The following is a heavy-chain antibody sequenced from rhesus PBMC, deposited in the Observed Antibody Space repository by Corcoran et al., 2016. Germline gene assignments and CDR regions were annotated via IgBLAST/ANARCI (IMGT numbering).Heavy chain of an antibody. CDR1: GGSISDSYY. V-gene: IGHV4S7*01. J-gene: IGHJ4*01. CDR3: ARDGGLDWGIFDY. Sequence: QVQLQESGPGLVKPSETLSLTCAVSGGSISDSYYWNWNLQPPGKGLAWIWKIYGSRGRTSYTPSLKSRVTISKDPTKNQFSLRLSSVTAADTAVYYCARDGGLDWGIFDYWGQGVLVTVSS. CDR2: IYGSRGRT. D-gene: IGHD3-3*01.